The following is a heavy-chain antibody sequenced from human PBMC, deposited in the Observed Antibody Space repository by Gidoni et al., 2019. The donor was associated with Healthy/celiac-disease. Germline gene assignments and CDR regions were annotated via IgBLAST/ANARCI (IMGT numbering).Heavy chain of an antibody. V-gene: IGHV3-33*01. D-gene: IGHD6-6*01. CDR2: IWYEGSNK. J-gene: IGHJ6*02. CDR3: ARERLSAARPGSLRGGMDV. CDR1: GFTFSSYG. Sequence: QVQLVESGGGVVQPGRSLRLSCAASGFTFSSYGMHWVRPAPGKGLGWVGGIWYEGSNKYYADSVKGRFTISRDNSQNPLYLQMNSLRAEDTAVYYCARERLSAARPGSLRGGMDVWGQGTTVTVSS.